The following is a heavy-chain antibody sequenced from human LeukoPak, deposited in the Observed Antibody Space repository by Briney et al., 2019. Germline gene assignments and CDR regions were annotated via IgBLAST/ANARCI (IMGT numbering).Heavy chain of an antibody. CDR3: ARDLEWVLYDY. D-gene: IGHD3-3*01. CDR2: ISSDGSIT. V-gene: IGHV3-74*01. CDR1: GFRFSDYV. Sequence: PGGSLRLSCAASGFRFSDYVMHWVRQAPGKGLVWVSRISSDGSITSYADAVKGRFTSSRDNAKNTMYLQMNSLRAEDTAVYYCARDLEWVLYDYWGLGTLDTVSS. J-gene: IGHJ4*02.